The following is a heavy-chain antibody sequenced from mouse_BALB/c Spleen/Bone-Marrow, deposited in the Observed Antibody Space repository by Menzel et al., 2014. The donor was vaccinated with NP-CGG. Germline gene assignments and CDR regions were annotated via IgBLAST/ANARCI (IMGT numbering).Heavy chain of an antibody. V-gene: IGHV4-1*02. CDR1: GFDLSRYW. CDR3: ARLYYYGQFAY. Sequence: VQLQQSGGGLVQPGGSLKLSCAASGFDLSRYWMSWVRQAPGKGLEWIGEINPDSSTINYTPSLKDKFIISRDNAKNTLYLQMSKVRSEDTALYYCARLYYYGQFAYWGQGTLVTVSA. CDR2: INPDSSTI. J-gene: IGHJ3*01. D-gene: IGHD1-1*01.